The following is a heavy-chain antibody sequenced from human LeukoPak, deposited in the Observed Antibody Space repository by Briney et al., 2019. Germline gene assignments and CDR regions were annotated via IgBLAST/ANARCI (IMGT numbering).Heavy chain of an antibody. CDR3: ASWNYYDSSGYYHQPY. CDR2: IIPIFGTA. D-gene: IGHD3-22*01. V-gene: IGHV1-69*05. CDR1: GGTFSSYA. Sequence: SVKVSCKASGGTFSSYAISWVRQAPGQGLEWMGRIIPIFGTANYAQKFQGRVTITTDESTSTACMELSSLRSEDTAVYYCASWNYYDSSGYYHQPYWGQGTLVTVSS. J-gene: IGHJ4*02.